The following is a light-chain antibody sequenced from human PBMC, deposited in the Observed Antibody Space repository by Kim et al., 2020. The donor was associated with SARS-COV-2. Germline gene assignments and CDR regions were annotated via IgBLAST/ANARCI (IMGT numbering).Light chain of an antibody. J-gene: IGKJ5*01. CDR2: GAS. CDR1: QSVSSSY. V-gene: IGKV3-20*01. Sequence: PGERATLSCRASQSVSSSYLAWYQQKPGQAPRLLIYGASSRATGIPGRFSGSGSGTDFTLTISRLEPEDFAVYYCQQYGSSPPITFGQGTRLEIK. CDR3: QQYGSSPPIT.